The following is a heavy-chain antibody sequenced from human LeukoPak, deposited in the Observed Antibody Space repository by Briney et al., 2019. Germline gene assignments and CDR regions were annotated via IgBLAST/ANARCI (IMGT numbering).Heavy chain of an antibody. CDR2: ISSSSSYI. CDR3: ARDQTSSGWLNWFDP. J-gene: IGHJ5*02. CDR1: GFTFSSYS. D-gene: IGHD6-19*01. V-gene: IGHV3-21*01. Sequence: GGSLRLSCAASGFTFSSYSMNWVRQAPGKGLEWVSSISSSSSYIYYADSVKGRFTISRDNAKNSLYLQVNSLRAEDTAVYYCARDQTSSGWLNWFDPWGQGTLVTVSS.